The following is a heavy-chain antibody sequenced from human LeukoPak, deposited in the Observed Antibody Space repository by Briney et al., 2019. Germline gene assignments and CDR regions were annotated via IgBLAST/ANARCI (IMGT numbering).Heavy chain of an antibody. CDR1: GFTFSSYA. CDR2: IGGSGGGT. D-gene: IGHD2-15*01. J-gene: IGHJ4*02. V-gene: IGHV3-23*01. CDR3: AKPQSHIVVVVAAITPEY. Sequence: GGSLRLSCAASGFTFSSYAMGWVRQAPGKGLEWVSSIGGSGGGTYYADSVKGRFTISRDNSKNTLYLQMNSLRAEDTAVYYCAKPQSHIVVVVAAITPEYWGQGTLVTVSS.